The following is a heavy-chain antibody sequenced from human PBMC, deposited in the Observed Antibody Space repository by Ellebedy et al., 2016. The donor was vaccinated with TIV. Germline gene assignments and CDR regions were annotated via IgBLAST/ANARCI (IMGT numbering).Heavy chain of an antibody. Sequence: GGSLRLSXAASGFTFSSYGMHWVRQAPGKGLEWVAVISYDGSNKYYADSVKGRFTISRDNSKNTLYLQMNSLRAEDTAVYYCARRGSGWVGDPYYYYYGMDVWGQGTTVTVSS. CDR2: ISYDGSNK. CDR1: GFTFSSYG. D-gene: IGHD6-19*01. CDR3: ARRGSGWVGDPYYYYYGMDV. V-gene: IGHV3-30*03. J-gene: IGHJ6*02.